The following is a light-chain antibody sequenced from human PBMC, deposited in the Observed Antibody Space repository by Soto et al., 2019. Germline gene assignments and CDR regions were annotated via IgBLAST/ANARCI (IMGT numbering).Light chain of an antibody. CDR1: QSISSW. J-gene: IGKJ4*01. CDR2: KAS. CDR3: QESYSTPLT. V-gene: IGKV1-5*03. Sequence: DIQMTQSPSTLSASVGDRVTIICRASQSISSWLAWYQQKPGKAPKLLISKASNLDSGVPSRFSGSGSGTDFTLTISCLQSEDFATYYCQESYSTPLTFGGGTKVDIK.